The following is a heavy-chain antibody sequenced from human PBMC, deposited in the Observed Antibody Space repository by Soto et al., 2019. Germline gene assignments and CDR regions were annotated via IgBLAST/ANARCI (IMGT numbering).Heavy chain of an antibody. CDR1: GGTFSSYA. J-gene: IGHJ5*02. Sequence: QVQLVQSGAEVKKPGSSVKVSCKASGGTFSSYAISWVRQAPGQGLEWMGGIIPIFGTANYAQKFQGRVTITADESPSTAYMEMSRLRSADTSVYYCARESGSTPNWFDPWGQGTRVTVSS. D-gene: IGHD1-26*01. CDR3: ARESGSTPNWFDP. V-gene: IGHV1-69*12. CDR2: IIPIFGTA.